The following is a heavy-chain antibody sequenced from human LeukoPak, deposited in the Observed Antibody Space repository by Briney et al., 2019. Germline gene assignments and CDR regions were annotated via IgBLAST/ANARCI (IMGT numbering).Heavy chain of an antibody. V-gene: IGHV3-53*01. CDR3: ARGVEPLAANTLAY. CDR1: GFTVITND. D-gene: IGHD1-14*01. CDR2: LYSDGNT. Sequence: GGSLKLSCAASGFTVITNDMTWVRQAPGKGLEWVSVLYSDGNTKYADSVQSRFTISRDNSKNTLYLEMNSLSPDDTAVYYCARGVEPLAANTLAYWGQGTLVTVSS. J-gene: IGHJ4*02.